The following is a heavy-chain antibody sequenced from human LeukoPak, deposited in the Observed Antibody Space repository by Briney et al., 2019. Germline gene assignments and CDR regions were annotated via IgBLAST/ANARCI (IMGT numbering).Heavy chain of an antibody. CDR3: ARATPSGEGYSYGIDY. CDR1: GYTFTSYA. CDR2: INPSGGST. D-gene: IGHD5-18*01. V-gene: IGHV1-46*01. Sequence: ASVKVSCKASGYTFTSYAMNWVRQAPGQGLEWMGIINPSGGSTSYAQKFQGRVTMTRDMSTSTVYMELSSLRSEDTAVYYCARATPSGEGYSYGIDYWGQGTLVTVSS. J-gene: IGHJ4*02.